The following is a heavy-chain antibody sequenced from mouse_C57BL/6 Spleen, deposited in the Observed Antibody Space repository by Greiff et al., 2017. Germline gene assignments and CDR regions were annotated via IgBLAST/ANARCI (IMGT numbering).Heavy chain of an antibody. D-gene: IGHD2-4*01. CDR2: IGPGSGST. J-gene: IGHJ2*01. V-gene: IGHV1-77*01. CDR3: ARTYDYDAPFGY. Sequence: VHLVESGAELVKPGASVQISCKASGYTFTDYYINWVKQRPGQGLEWIGKIGPGSGSTYYNEKFKGKTTLTADKSSSTAYLQLSSLTSEDDAVYFCARTYDYDAPFGYWGQGTTLTVSS. CDR1: GYTFTDYY.